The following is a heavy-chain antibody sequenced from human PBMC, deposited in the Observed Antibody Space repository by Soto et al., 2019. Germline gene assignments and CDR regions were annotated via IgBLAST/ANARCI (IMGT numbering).Heavy chain of an antibody. CDR3: ARDLFRRNILTSAGY. Sequence: QVQLVQSGAEVKKPGASVKVSCKASGYTFTSYAMHWVRQAPGQRLEWMGWINAGNGNTKYSQKFQGRVTITRDTSASTAYMELSSLRSEDTAVYYCARDLFRRNILTSAGYWGQGTLVTVSS. CDR1: GYTFTSYA. V-gene: IGHV1-3*01. CDR2: INAGNGNT. D-gene: IGHD3-9*01. J-gene: IGHJ4*02.